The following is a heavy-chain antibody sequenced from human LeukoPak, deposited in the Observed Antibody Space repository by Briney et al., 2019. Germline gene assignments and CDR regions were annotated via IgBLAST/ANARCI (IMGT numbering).Heavy chain of an antibody. CDR1: GFTFNNAW. V-gene: IGHV3-15*01. Sequence: PGGSLRLSCAASGFTFNNAWMSWVRQAPGKGLEWVGRIKSKTDGGTTDNAAPVKGRFTISRDNAKNSLYLQMNSLRAEDTAVYYCARVRIAVAGQGDYWGQGTLVTVSS. CDR3: ARVRIAVAGQGDY. CDR2: IKSKTDGGTT. J-gene: IGHJ4*02. D-gene: IGHD6-19*01.